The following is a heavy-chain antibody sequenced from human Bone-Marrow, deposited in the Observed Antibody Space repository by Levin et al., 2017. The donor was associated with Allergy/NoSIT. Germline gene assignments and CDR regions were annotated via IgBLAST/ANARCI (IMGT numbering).Heavy chain of an antibody. CDR3: ATDRAYCSNTTCYLPDAFDI. V-gene: IGHV3-66*01. CDR2: IYSGGST. Sequence: GESLKISCVASGFTVSSNYMNWVRQAPGKGLEWVSVIYSGGSTYYADSVKGRFTISRDNSKNTLYLQMSSLRAEDTAVYYCATDRAYCSNTTCYLPDAFDIWGQGTIVTVSS. D-gene: IGHD2-2*01. CDR1: GFTVSSNY. J-gene: IGHJ3*02.